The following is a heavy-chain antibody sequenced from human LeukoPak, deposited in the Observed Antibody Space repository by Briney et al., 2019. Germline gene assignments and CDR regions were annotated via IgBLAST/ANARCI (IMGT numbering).Heavy chain of an antibody. Sequence: PGGSLRLSCAASGFTFSSNYMSWVRQAPGKGLEWVSVIYSGGSTYYADSVKGRFTISRDNSKNTLYLQMNSLRAEDTAVYYCARDPGYVWGSYRRGDAFDIWGQGTMVTVSS. CDR3: ARDPGYVWGSYRRGDAFDI. CDR2: IYSGGST. D-gene: IGHD3-16*02. J-gene: IGHJ3*02. CDR1: GFTFSSNY. V-gene: IGHV3-53*01.